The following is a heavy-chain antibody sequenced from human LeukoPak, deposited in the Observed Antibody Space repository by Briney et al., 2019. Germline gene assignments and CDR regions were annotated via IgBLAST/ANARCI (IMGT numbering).Heavy chain of an antibody. CDR2: IYDIGIT. V-gene: IGHV4-30-4*01. Sequence: SETLSLTCTVSGGSISSGDYYWSWIRQPPGKGLECIGYIYDIGITYYNPSLKSRLSISLDTSKNQFSLEVTSVTAADTAVYYCARVRPDYYYGVDVWGQGTTVTVSS. CDR1: GGSISSGDYY. J-gene: IGHJ6*02. CDR3: ARVRPDYYYGVDV.